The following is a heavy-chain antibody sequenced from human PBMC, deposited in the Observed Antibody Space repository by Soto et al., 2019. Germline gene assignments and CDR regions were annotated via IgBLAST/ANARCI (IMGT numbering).Heavy chain of an antibody. CDR2: IDPSDSYT. CDR1: GYSFTTYW. J-gene: IGHJ6*02. D-gene: IGHD3-10*01. Sequence: GESLKISCKGSGYSFTTYWISWVRQMPGKGLEWMGRIDPSDSYTNYSPSFQDHVTISADKSISTAYLQWSSLKASDTAMYYCARLPYYYGSGSSLLGMDVWGQGTTVTVSS. V-gene: IGHV5-10-1*01. CDR3: ARLPYYYGSGSSLLGMDV.